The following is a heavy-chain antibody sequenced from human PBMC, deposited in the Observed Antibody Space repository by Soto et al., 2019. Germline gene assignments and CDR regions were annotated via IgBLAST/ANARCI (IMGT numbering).Heavy chain of an antibody. CDR3: AGVKVGTGWYAEGWDVDN. CDR2: ISGYNGNT. D-gene: IGHD6-19*01. Sequence: QVQLVQSGTYVEKPGASVTVSCKASGYTFRSYGISWVRQAPGQGLEWMGCISGYNGNTNYAQNFQGRVTMTTDASGRIAEVELRRLRSDDTAVYYCAGVKVGTGWYAEGWDVDNWGQGTLVTVSS. V-gene: IGHV1-18*01. CDR1: GYTFRSYG. J-gene: IGHJ4*02.